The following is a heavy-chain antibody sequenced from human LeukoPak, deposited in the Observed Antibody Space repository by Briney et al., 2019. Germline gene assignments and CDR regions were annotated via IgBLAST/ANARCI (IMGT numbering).Heavy chain of an antibody. CDR1: GFTFSTHA. CDR3: ARHAAHVG. CDR2: ISSNGGTT. J-gene: IGHJ4*02. V-gene: IGHV3-64*01. Sequence: GGSLRLSCVASGFTFSTHAMHWVRQAPGKGLEYVSGISSNGGTTYYGSSVKGRFTVSRDNSRNTLYLQMGSLRTDDMAVYYCARHAAHVGWGQGTLVTVSS.